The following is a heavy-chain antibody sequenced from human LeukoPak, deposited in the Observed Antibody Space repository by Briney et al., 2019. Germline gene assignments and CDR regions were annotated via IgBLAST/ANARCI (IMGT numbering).Heavy chain of an antibody. V-gene: IGHV1-69*13. J-gene: IGHJ4*02. D-gene: IGHD3-22*01. CDR2: IIPILGTA. CDR3: ASNTKYYEGSGHYVFDF. Sequence: SVKVSCKASGGTFSTYAISWARQAPGQGLEWMGGIIPILGTAKYPQRFQGRVTITADEITSTAYMELSSLTSEDTAVYYCASNTKYYEGSGHYVFDFWGQGTLVSVSS. CDR1: GGTFSTYA.